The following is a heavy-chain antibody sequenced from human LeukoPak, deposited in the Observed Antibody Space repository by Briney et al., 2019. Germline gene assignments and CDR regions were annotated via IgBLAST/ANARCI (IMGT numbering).Heavy chain of an antibody. CDR3: AREDAVSSDDAFDL. D-gene: IGHD6-19*01. Sequence: SETLSLTCTVSSGSVSTIDYYWGWIRQPPGKGLEWIGSVYYSGSTYYNAPLKSRVAISADTSKNQFSLKLSAVTAADTAMYYCAREDAVSSDDAFDLWGQGTMVTVS. CDR2: VYYSGST. V-gene: IGHV4-39*07. J-gene: IGHJ3*01. CDR1: SGSVSTIDYY.